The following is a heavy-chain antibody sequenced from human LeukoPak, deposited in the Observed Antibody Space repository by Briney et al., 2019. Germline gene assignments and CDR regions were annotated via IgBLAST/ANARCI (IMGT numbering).Heavy chain of an antibody. Sequence: GGSLRLSCAASGFTFSSYWTHWVRQVPGKGLVWVARINEHGSITDYADSVKDRSTVSRDNAWNTLYLQMNSLRAEDTAVYYCARDVAGSGSLWGQGTLITVSS. V-gene: IGHV3-74*01. J-gene: IGHJ4*02. CDR3: ARDVAGSGSL. CDR2: INEHGSIT. CDR1: GFTFSSYW. D-gene: IGHD3-10*01.